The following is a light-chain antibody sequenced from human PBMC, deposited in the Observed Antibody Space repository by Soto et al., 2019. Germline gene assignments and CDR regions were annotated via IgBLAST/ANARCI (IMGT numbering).Light chain of an antibody. V-gene: IGKV1-5*03. J-gene: IGKJ4*01. CDR2: KAS. CDR1: QSISTW. CDR3: QQYNTYPLT. Sequence: DIQMTQSPSTLSASVGDRVTITCRASQSISTWLAWNQQKPGKAPKLLIYKASSLEAGVPSRFSGSGSGTEFNITISSLQPDDFATSYCQQYNTYPLTFGGGTKVEIK.